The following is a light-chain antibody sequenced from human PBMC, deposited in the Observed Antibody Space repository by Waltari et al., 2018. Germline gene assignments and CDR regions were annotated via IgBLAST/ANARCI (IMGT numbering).Light chain of an antibody. J-gene: IGLJ2*01. Sequence: QPALTQPASVSGSPGQSITISCTGSSNDIGNSNHVCWYQQPPGKAPRLTLSGVPERPSGVSDRFSGSKSGNTASLTISGLQAEDEADYYCLSYTTRISFAFGGGTKLSVL. CDR3: LSYTTRISFA. V-gene: IGLV2-23*02. CDR1: SNDIGNSNH. CDR2: GVP.